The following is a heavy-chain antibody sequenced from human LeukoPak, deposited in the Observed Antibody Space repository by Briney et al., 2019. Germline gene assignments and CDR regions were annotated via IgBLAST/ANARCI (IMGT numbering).Heavy chain of an antibody. CDR1: GVTLSGYS. V-gene: IGHV3-48*01. J-gene: IGHJ4*02. Sequence: PGGSLRLSCAASGVTLSGYSMNWVRQAPGKGLEWVSHISISGTIYYADSVKGRFTISRDNAKKSLSLQMNSLRAEDTAVYYCARVPVDGYSTSFDYWGQGGLVTVSS. CDR2: ISISGTI. D-gene: IGHD2/OR15-2a*01. CDR3: ARVPVDGYSTSFDY.